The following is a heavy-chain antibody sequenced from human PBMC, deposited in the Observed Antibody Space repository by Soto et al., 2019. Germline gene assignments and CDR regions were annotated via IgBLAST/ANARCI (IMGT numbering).Heavy chain of an antibody. CDR2: IRSNGGST. Sequence: GGSLRLSCTASGFTFSDYDMHWVRQAPGDGLEYVSAIRSNGGSTYYADSVKDRFTISRDSSKNTLFLQMSSLRVDDTAMYYCVKSGYCVSTTCSRPFDYWGQGTLVTVSS. J-gene: IGHJ4*02. V-gene: IGHV3-64D*08. D-gene: IGHD2-2*01. CDR1: GFTFSDYD. CDR3: VKSGYCVSTTCSRPFDY.